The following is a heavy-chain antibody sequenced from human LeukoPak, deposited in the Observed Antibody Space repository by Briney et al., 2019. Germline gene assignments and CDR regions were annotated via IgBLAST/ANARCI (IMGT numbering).Heavy chain of an antibody. Sequence: GGSLRLSRAASGFTFSSYAMSWVRQAPGKGLEWVSAISGSGGSTYYADSVKGRFTISRDNSKNTLYLQMNSLRAEDTAVYYCAKDSGGDFYDSSGYNYWGQGTLVTVSS. J-gene: IGHJ4*02. CDR3: AKDSGGDFYDSSGYNY. V-gene: IGHV3-23*01. CDR1: GFTFSSYA. D-gene: IGHD3-22*01. CDR2: ISGSGGST.